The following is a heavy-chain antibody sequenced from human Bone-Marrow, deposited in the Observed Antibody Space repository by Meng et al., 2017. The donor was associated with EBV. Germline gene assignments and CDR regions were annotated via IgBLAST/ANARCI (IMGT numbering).Heavy chain of an antibody. CDR3: TTGVRA. CDR2: IKSTKDSETT. J-gene: IGHJ4*02. CDR1: GFTFTNAW. Sequence: QSGEVGGSCVMPGSALVLVWCAAGFTFTNAWMTWVRQAPGKGVEWVGRIKSTKDSETTDYGGPVKGRFTISRDDSKDTLYLQMDSLKIDDTAIYYCTTGVRAWGQGTLVTVSS. V-gene: IGHV3-15*01.